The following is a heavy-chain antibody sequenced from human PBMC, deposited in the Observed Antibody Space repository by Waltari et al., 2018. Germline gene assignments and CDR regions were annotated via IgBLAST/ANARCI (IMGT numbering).Heavy chain of an antibody. CDR1: GYTFTSYG. Sequence: QVQLVQSGAEVKKPGASVKVSCKASGYTFTSYGISWVRQAPGQGLEWMGWISAYNGNTNYAQNLQGRVTMTTDKSTSTAFMELRSLTSDDTAVYYCARDYSGSYYRLDYYYYYGMDVWGQGTTVTVSS. CDR3: ARDYSGSYYRLDYYYYYGMDV. CDR2: ISAYNGNT. V-gene: IGHV1-18*04. D-gene: IGHD1-26*01. J-gene: IGHJ6*02.